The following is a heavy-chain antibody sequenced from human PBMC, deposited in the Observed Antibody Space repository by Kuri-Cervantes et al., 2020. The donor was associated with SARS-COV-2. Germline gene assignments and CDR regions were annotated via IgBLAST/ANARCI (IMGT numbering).Heavy chain of an antibody. D-gene: IGHD6-13*01. J-gene: IGHJ4*02. CDR1: GFTFDDYA. CDR3: AKDMAAAAGTGADY. V-gene: IGHV3-43D*03. CDR2: VSWDGGST. Sequence: GGSLRLSCAASGFTFDDYAMHWVRHAPGKGLEWVSLVSWDGGSTYYADSVKGRFTISRDNSKNSLYLQMNSLKTEDTALYYCAKDMAAAAGTGADYWGQGTLVTVSS.